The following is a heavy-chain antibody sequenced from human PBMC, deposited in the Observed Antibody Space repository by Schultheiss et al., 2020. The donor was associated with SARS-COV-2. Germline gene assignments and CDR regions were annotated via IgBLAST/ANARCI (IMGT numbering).Heavy chain of an antibody. CDR3: ARDHYDYIWGSYRYTGNFDY. CDR1: GGSFSDHY. V-gene: IGHV4-59*11. D-gene: IGHD3-16*02. CDR2: IYTSGST. J-gene: IGHJ4*02. Sequence: SETLSLTCAVYGGSFSDHYWNWIRQPPGKGLEWIGSIYTSGSTNYNPSLKSRVTISVDTSKNQFSLKLGSVTAADTAVYYCARDHYDYIWGSYRYTGNFDYWGQGTLVTVSS.